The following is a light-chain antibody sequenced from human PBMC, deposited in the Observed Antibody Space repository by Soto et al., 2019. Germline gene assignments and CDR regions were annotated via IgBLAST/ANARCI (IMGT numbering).Light chain of an antibody. CDR1: SSNIGTNS. V-gene: IGLV1-47*01. CDR3: AAWDDSLRGLV. J-gene: IGLJ1*01. CDR2: RND. Sequence: QSVLTQPPSASGTPGQRVTISCSGSSSNIGTNSVHWYQQVPGTAPKLLIYRNDQRPSGVPDRFSGSKSGTSASLAISGLRSEDEADYYCAAWDDSLRGLVFGTGTKVTVL.